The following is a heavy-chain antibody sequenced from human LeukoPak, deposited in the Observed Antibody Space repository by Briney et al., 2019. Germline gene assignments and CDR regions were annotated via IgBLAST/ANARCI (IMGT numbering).Heavy chain of an antibody. Sequence: SVKVSCKASGGTFSSYAISWVRQAPGQGLEWMGGIIPIFGTANYAQKFQGRVTITADESTSTAYMELSSLRSDDTAVYYCATSTKNYDFWSGYWEYGMDVWGQGTTVTVSS. CDR2: IIPIFGTA. D-gene: IGHD3-3*01. V-gene: IGHV1-69*13. CDR1: GGTFSSYA. CDR3: ATSTKNYDFWSGYWEYGMDV. J-gene: IGHJ6*02.